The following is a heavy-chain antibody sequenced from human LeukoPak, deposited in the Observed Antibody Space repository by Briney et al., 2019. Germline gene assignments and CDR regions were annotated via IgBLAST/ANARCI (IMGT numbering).Heavy chain of an antibody. CDR3: ASNPSIVDY. CDR1: GFTFSSYA. V-gene: IGHV3-30-3*01. D-gene: IGHD2-15*01. J-gene: IGHJ4*02. CDR2: ISYDGSNK. Sequence: GGSLRLSCAASGFTFSSYAMHWVRRAPGKGLEWVAVISYDGSNKYYADSVKGRFTISRDNSKNTLYLQMNSLRAEDTAVYYCASNPSIVDYWGQGTLVTVSS.